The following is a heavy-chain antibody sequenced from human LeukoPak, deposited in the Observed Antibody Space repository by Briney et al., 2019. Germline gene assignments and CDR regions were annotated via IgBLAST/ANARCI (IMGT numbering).Heavy chain of an antibody. J-gene: IGHJ6*03. D-gene: IGHD2-21*01. CDR3: ARGRRVRSISGYYYYYYMDV. CDR1: GGSFSGYY. V-gene: IGHV4-34*01. CDR2: INHSGST. Sequence: PSETLSLTCAVYGGSFSGYYWSWIRQPPGKGLEWIGEINHSGSTNYNPSLKSRVTISVDTSKNQFSLKLSSVTAADTAVYYCARGRRVRSISGYYYYYYMDVWGKGTTVTVSS.